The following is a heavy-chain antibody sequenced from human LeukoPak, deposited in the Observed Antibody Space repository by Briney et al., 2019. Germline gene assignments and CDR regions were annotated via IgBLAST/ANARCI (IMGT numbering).Heavy chain of an antibody. CDR1: GFTFTNAW. Sequence: GGSLRLSCEASGFTFTNAWMNWVRQAPGKGLEWVSYISSSGSTIYYADSVKGRFTISRDNAKNSLYLQMNSLRVEDTAVYYCLRGDRRDYWGQGTLVTVSS. CDR3: LRGDRRDY. J-gene: IGHJ4*02. CDR2: ISSSGSTI. V-gene: IGHV3-48*04.